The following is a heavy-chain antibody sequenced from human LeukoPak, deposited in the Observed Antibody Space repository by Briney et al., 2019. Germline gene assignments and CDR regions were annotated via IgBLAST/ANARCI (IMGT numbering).Heavy chain of an antibody. CDR1: GFTFSSYW. Sequence: SGGSLRLSCAASGFTFSSYWMIWVRHAPGKGLVYVSHMNTDGSTTNYVDSVKGRFTISRDNAKNTLYLQMDSLRAEDTAVYYCGRDNTDSVDYWGQGTLVTVSS. V-gene: IGHV3-74*01. CDR2: MNTDGSTT. J-gene: IGHJ4*02. D-gene: IGHD2-21*01. CDR3: GRDNTDSVDY.